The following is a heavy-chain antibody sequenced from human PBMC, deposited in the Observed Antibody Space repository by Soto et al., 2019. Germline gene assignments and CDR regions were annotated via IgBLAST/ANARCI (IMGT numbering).Heavy chain of an antibody. CDR2: INHSGIT. CDR3: AVDGARIGY. CDR1: GGSFSGYF. D-gene: IGHD2-15*01. J-gene: IGHJ4*02. Sequence: QVQLQQWGAGLLKPSETLSLTCAVYGGSFSGYFWNWIRQPPGKGLEWIGEINHSGITNYNPSLKRRVTISFDTSKSQFSLKLSSVTAADTAVYYCAVDGARIGYWGPGTLVTVSS. V-gene: IGHV4-34*01.